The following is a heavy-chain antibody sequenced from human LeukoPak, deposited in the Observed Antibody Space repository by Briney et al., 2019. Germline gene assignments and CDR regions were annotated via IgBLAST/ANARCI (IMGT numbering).Heavy chain of an antibody. Sequence: GGSLRLSCAASGFTFGSFSMSWVRQAPGKGLEWVAVISYDGSNKYYADSVKGRFTISRDNSKNTLYLQMNSLRAEDTAVYYCARDVHCSGGSCLHYFDYWGQGTLVTVSS. CDR3: ARDVHCSGGSCLHYFDY. CDR2: ISYDGSNK. J-gene: IGHJ4*02. V-gene: IGHV3-30*04. D-gene: IGHD2-15*01. CDR1: GFTFGSFS.